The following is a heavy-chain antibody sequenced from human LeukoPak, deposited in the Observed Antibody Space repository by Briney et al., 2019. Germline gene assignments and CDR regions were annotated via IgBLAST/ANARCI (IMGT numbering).Heavy chain of an antibody. V-gene: IGHV3-7*01. J-gene: IGHJ4*02. D-gene: IGHD2-21*02. CDR1: GFTFSSYW. CDR2: INKDGNVA. Sequence: GGSLRLSCAASGFTFSSYWMNWARQAPGKGLEWVANINKDGNVAYSADSLKGRFTFSRDNAKNSLYLQMNSLRAEDTAVYYCARDTHIYCGGDCYPFDYWGQGTLVTVSS. CDR3: ARDTHIYCGGDCYPFDY.